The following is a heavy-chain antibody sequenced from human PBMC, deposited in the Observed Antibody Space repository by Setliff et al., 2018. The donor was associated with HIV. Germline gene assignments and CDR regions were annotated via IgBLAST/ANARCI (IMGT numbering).Heavy chain of an antibody. Sequence: ASVKVSCKASGYTFTGYYMHWVRQAPGQGLEWMGWINPNSGGTNYAQKFQGWVTMTRDTSISTAYMELSRLRSDDTAVYYCARGGYSSSLPVSYGMDAWGQGTTVTVSS. CDR3: ARGGYSSSLPVSYGMDA. CDR2: INPNSGGT. D-gene: IGHD6-13*01. CDR1: GYTFTGYY. V-gene: IGHV1-2*04. J-gene: IGHJ6*02.